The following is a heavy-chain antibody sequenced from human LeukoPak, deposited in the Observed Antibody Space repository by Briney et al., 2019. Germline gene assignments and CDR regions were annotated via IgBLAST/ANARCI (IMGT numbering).Heavy chain of an antibody. CDR2: ISSSGSTI. Sequence: GGSLRLSCAASGFTFSSYEMNWVRQAPGKGLEWVSYISSSGSTIYYADSVKGRFTISRDNAKNSLYLQMNSLRSDDTAVYYCARDSTKVLLWFGESPNNWFDPWGQGTLVTVSS. D-gene: IGHD3-10*01. CDR1: GFTFSSYE. V-gene: IGHV3-48*03. CDR3: ARDSTKVLLWFGESPNNWFDP. J-gene: IGHJ5*02.